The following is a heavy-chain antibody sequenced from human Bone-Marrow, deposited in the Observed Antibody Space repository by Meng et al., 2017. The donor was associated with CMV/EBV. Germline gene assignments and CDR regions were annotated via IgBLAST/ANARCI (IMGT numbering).Heavy chain of an antibody. CDR3: ANPRHKYCGGDCYFDS. D-gene: IGHD2-21*02. J-gene: IGHJ4*02. CDR2: ISGSSGYT. V-gene: IGHV3-23*01. Sequence: SGFAFNTYAMSWVRQATGKGLERVSAISGSSGYTCYTDSVKGRFTISRDNSKNTLYLQMISLRAEDTAVYYCANPRHKYCGGDCYFDSWGQGTLVTVSS. CDR1: GFAFNTYA.